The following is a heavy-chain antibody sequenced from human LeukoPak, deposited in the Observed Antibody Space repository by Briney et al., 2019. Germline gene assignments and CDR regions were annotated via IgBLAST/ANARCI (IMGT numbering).Heavy chain of an antibody. V-gene: IGHV3-30*18. J-gene: IGHJ4*02. CDR2: ISYDGSNK. Sequence: GRSLRLSCAVSGFTFSSYGMHWVRQAPGKGLEWVAVISYDGSNKYYADSVKGRFTISRDNSKNTLYLQMNSLRAEDTAVYYCAKALWSRLSVDYWGQETLVTVSS. D-gene: IGHD2-21*01. CDR3: AKALWSRLSVDY. CDR1: GFTFSSYG.